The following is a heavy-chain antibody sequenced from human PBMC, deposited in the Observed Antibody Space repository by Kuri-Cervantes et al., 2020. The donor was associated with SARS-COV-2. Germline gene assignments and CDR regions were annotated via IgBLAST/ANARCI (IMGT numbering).Heavy chain of an antibody. CDR2: ISSSSSTI. V-gene: IGHV3-48*01. J-gene: IGHJ3*02. Sequence: GGFLRLSCAASGFTFSSYAMSWVRQAPGKGLEWVSYISSSSSTIYYADSVKGRFTISRDNAKNSLYLQMNSLRAEDMAMYYCAKERGYGYGFDIWGQGTMVTVSS. CDR1: GFTFSSYA. CDR3: AKERGYGYGFDI. D-gene: IGHD3-10*01.